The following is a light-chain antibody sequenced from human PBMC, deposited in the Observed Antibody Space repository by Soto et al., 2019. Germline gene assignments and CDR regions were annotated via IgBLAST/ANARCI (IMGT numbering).Light chain of an antibody. J-gene: IGLJ3*02. CDR3: AAWDDSLNGPV. CDR2: NND. V-gene: IGLV1-44*01. CDR1: SSNIGSNA. Sequence: QSVLTQPPSAAGTPGQRVTLSCSGSSSNIGSNAVNWYEQVPGTAPKVVIYNNDQRPSGVPDRLSGSKSGTSASLAISGLQSEDEADYYCAAWDDSLNGPVFGGGTKLTVL.